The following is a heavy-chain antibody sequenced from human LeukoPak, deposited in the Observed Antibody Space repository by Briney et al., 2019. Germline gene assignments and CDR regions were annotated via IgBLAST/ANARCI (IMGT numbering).Heavy chain of an antibody. V-gene: IGHV1-24*01. Sequence: ASVKVSCXVSGYTLTELSMHWVRQAPGKGLEWMGGFDPEDGETIYAQKFQGRVTMTEDTSTDTAYMELSSLRSEDTAVYYCATSPIRYCIGGSCYSGVPDFQHWGQGTLVTVSS. D-gene: IGHD2-15*01. CDR3: ATSPIRYCIGGSCYSGVPDFQH. CDR2: FDPEDGET. J-gene: IGHJ1*01. CDR1: GYTLTELS.